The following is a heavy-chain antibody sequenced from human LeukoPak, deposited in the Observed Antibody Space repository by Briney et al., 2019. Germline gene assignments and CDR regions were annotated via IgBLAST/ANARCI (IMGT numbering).Heavy chain of an antibody. CDR3: AKGGGVYSSSPGVDY. V-gene: IGHV3-30*02. CDR2: IRYDGSNK. Sequence: AGGSLRLSCAASGFTFSSYGMHWVRQAPGKGLEWVAFIRYDGSNKYYADSVKGRFTISRDNSKNTLYLQMNSLRAEDTAVYYCAKGGGVYSSSPGVDYWGQGTLVTVSS. D-gene: IGHD6-6*01. CDR1: GFTFSSYG. J-gene: IGHJ4*02.